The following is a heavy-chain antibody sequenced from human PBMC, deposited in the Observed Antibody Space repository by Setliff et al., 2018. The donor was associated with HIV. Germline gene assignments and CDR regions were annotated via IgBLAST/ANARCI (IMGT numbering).Heavy chain of an antibody. CDR1: GFTFSSYW. CDR3: VRDRDWAFDY. D-gene: IGHD3-9*01. CDR2: INSDGSGT. V-gene: IGHV3-74*01. J-gene: IGHJ4*02. Sequence: GGSLRLSCAASGFTFSSYWMHWVRQAPEKGLVWFSHINSDGSGTSYADSVKGRFTISRDNAKNTLYLQMNSLRAEDTAVYYCVRDRDWAFDYWGQGILVTVSS.